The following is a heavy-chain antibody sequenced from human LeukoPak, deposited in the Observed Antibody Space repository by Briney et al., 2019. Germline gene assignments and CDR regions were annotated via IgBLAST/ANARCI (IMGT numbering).Heavy chain of an antibody. Sequence: GGSLRLSCAASGFTFSSYSMNWVRQAPGKGLEWVSSISSSSSYIYYADSVKGRFTISRDNAKNSLYLQMNSLRAEDTALYYCARDLSAYVDYYYYYYMDVWGKGTTVTVSS. J-gene: IGHJ6*03. D-gene: IGHD5-12*01. V-gene: IGHV3-21*04. CDR2: ISSSSSYI. CDR1: GFTFSSYS. CDR3: ARDLSAYVDYYYYYYMDV.